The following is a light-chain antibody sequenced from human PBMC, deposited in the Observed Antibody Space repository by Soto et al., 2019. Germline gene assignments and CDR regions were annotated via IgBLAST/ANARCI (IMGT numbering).Light chain of an antibody. J-gene: IGKJ5*01. Sequence: DIQVTQYTSSLSASIGNRATITCQASQNITNNLSWYQQKPGKAPNLLIYHASKLAKGVTSRFSGSGSGTDFSFIITSLQREDLATYYCQQYYALPPLTFGQGTRLEIK. V-gene: IGKV1-33*01. CDR1: QNITNN. CDR3: QQYYALPPLT. CDR2: HAS.